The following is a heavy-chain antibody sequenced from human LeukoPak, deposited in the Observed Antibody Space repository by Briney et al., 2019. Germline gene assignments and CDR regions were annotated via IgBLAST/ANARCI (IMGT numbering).Heavy chain of an antibody. V-gene: IGHV3-30*18. CDR1: GFTFKTSG. D-gene: IGHD5-12*01. CDR2: ISYDGLNI. Sequence: GRSLRLSCAASGFTFKTSGMHWVRQAPGKGLEGVSNISYDGLNIYYTDSVRGRFTVSRDNSQNTLFLQMHSLRPEDTALYYCAKDRRSDSGYPDHWGQGTLVIVSS. J-gene: IGHJ4*02. CDR3: AKDRRSDSGYPDH.